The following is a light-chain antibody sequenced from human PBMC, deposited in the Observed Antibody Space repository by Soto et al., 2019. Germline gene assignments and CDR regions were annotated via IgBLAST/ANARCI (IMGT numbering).Light chain of an antibody. CDR2: EVN. Sequence: QSALTQPPSASGSPGQSVTISCTGTSSDVGGYNYVSWYQHHPGKAPKLMIYEVNKRPSGVSDRFSGSKSGNTASLTVSGLQAGDWADYFCRSNAGRNRLGGFGGGTKVTVL. CDR1: SSDVGGYNY. V-gene: IGLV2-8*01. J-gene: IGLJ2*01. CDR3: RSNAGRNRLGG.